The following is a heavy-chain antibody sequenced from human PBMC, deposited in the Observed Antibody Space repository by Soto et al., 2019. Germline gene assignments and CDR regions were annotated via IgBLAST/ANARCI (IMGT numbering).Heavy chain of an antibody. CDR3: AKEEEYSSSWSSLEG. V-gene: IGHV3-23*01. D-gene: IGHD6-13*01. J-gene: IGHJ4*02. CDR1: GFTFSSYA. CDR2: ISGSGGST. Sequence: GGSLRLSCAASGFTFSSYAMSWVRQAPGKGLEWVSAISGSGGSTYYADSVKGRFTISRDNSKNTLYLQMNSLRAEDTAVYYCAKEEEYSSSWSSLEGWGQGTLVTSPQ.